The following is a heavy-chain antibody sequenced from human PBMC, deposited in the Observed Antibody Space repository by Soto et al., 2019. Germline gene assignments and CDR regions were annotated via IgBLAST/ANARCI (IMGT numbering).Heavy chain of an antibody. CDR2: INPGNGNT. D-gene: IGHD3-16*01. CDR3: ARSAISPSGGLIGPCDD. CDR1: GYVFSAYA. V-gene: IGHV1-3*05. Sequence: QVQLVQSGAEEKKPGASVRVSCKASGYVFSAYAIHWVRQAPGQRLEWMGWINPGNGNTRYSQNFQGRLTIHTETSATTAYMELSSLRSDDTAVYYCARSAISPSGGLIGPCDDWGQGNLVSVSS. J-gene: IGHJ4*02.